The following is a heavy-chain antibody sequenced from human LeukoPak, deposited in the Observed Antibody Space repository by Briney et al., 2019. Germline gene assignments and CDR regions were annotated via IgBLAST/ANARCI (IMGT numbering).Heavy chain of an antibody. V-gene: IGHV1-46*01. CDR3: AARYSSSYSTSQVVDY. J-gene: IGHJ4*02. D-gene: IGHD6-13*01. CDR1: GYTFTSYY. Sequence: ASVKVSCKASGYTFTSYYMHWVRQAPGQGLEWMGIINPSGGSTSYAQKFQGRVTMTRDMSTSTAYMELSSLRSEDTAVYYCAARYSSSYSTSQVVDYWGQGTLVTVSS. CDR2: INPSGGST.